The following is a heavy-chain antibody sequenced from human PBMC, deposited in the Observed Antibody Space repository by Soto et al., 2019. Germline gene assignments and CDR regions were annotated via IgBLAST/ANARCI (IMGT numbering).Heavy chain of an antibody. V-gene: IGHV3-23*01. J-gene: IGHJ4*02. CDR3: TKDPSTGYADH. CDR2: ISRDGSNT. CDR1: DFIFLDYV. Sequence: LRYSCTAFDFIFLDYVMTWGRQAPGKGLEWVSTISRDGSNTHYADSVKGRFTISRDNSKKTLYLEMSSLRGEDTAFYYCTKDPSTGYADHWGQGTLVTVSS. D-gene: IGHD3-9*01.